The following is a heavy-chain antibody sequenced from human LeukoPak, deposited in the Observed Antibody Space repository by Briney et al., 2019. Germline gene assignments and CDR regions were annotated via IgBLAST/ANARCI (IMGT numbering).Heavy chain of an antibody. CDR3: ARGSYCSSTSCSEDY. Sequence: ASVKVSCKASGYTFTGYYMHWVRQAPGQGLEWMGWINPNSGGTGYAQKFQGRVTMTRNTSISTAYMELSSLRSEDTAVYYCARGSYCSSTSCSEDYWGQGTLVTVSS. J-gene: IGHJ4*02. V-gene: IGHV1-8*02. CDR2: INPNSGGT. CDR1: GYTFTGYY. D-gene: IGHD2-2*01.